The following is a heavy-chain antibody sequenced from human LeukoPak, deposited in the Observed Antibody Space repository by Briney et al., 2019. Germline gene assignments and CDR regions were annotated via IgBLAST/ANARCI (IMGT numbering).Heavy chain of an antibody. V-gene: IGHV4-4*07. CDR3: ARDPGYYFDY. CDR2: IYSSGST. J-gene: IGHJ4*02. CDR1: GGSVSSYY. Sequence: SETLSLTCTVSGGSVSSYYWSWIGQPAGKTLEWIGRIYSSGSTDYNPSLKSRVTMSVDTSKNQFSLKMSSVTAADTAVYYCARDPGYYFDYWGQGTLVTVSS.